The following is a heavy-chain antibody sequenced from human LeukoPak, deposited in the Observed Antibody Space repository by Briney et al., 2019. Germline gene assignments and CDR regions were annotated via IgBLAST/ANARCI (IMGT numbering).Heavy chain of an antibody. Sequence: ASVKVSCKASGYIFTGYYIHWVRQAPGQGLEWMGRINPDTGGTDYAQKFQGRITMTRDTSITTAYMELSRLTSDDTAMYYCAKMPPSITAAGNWLDPWGQGALVTVSS. CDR2: INPDTGGT. D-gene: IGHD6-13*01. CDR3: AKMPPSITAAGNWLDP. J-gene: IGHJ5*02. V-gene: IGHV1-2*06. CDR1: GYIFTGYY.